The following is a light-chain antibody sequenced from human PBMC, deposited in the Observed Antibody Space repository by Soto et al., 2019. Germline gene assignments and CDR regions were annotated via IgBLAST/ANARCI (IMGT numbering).Light chain of an antibody. CDR2: DAS. V-gene: IGKV3-11*01. Sequence: EIVLAQSPTALSSSPGERHTLSCRASQSVRTYLAWYQQKPGQXPRXXIYDASNRATGIPARFSGSGSGTDLTITISSLEPEDFEVYYCQQRSNWPITFGRGTRLDIK. CDR1: QSVRTY. CDR3: QQRSNWPIT. J-gene: IGKJ5*01.